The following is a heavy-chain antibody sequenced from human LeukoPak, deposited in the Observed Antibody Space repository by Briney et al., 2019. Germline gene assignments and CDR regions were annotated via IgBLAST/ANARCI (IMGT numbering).Heavy chain of an antibody. CDR3: ASLSRWELQYFDY. CDR1: GGSISSYY. Sequence: SGTLSLTCTVSGGSISSYYWSWIRQPPGKGLEWIGYIYYSGSTNYNPSLKSRVTISVDTSKNQFSLKLSSVTAADTAVYYCASLSRWELQYFDYWGQGTLVTVSS. V-gene: IGHV4-59*01. CDR2: IYYSGST. D-gene: IGHD1-26*01. J-gene: IGHJ4*02.